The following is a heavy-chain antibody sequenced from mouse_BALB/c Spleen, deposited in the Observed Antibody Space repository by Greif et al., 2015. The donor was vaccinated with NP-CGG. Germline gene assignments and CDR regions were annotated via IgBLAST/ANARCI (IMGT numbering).Heavy chain of an antibody. Sequence: QVHVKQSGPSLVQPSQSLSITCTVSGFSLISYGVHWVRQSPGKGLEWLGVIWRGGSTDYNAAFMSRLSITKDNSKSXVFFKMNSLQADDTAIYYCAPDRFYYDLYYAMDYWGQGTSVTVSS. D-gene: IGHD2-4*01. CDR1: GFSLISYG. V-gene: IGHV2-5-1*01. J-gene: IGHJ4*01. CDR3: APDRFYYDLYYAMDY. CDR2: IWRGGST.